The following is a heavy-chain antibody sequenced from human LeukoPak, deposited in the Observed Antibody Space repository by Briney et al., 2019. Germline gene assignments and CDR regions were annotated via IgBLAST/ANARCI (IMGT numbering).Heavy chain of an antibody. CDR1: GGSISSGDYY. Sequence: PSETLSLTCTVSGGSISSGDYYWSWIRQPPGKGLEWIGYIYYSGSTNYNPSLKSRVTISVDTSKNQFSLKLSSVTAADTAVYYCARGTVVATRYYYYYYMDVWGKGTTVTVSS. J-gene: IGHJ6*03. D-gene: IGHD5-12*01. CDR2: IYYSGST. V-gene: IGHV4-61*08. CDR3: ARGTVVATRYYYYYYMDV.